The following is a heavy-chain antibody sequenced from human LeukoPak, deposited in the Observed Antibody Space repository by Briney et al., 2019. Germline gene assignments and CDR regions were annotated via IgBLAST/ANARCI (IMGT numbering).Heavy chain of an antibody. D-gene: IGHD2-2*01. J-gene: IGHJ6*03. CDR1: GFTFSSYG. CDR2: ISYDGSNK. V-gene: IGHV3-30*18. Sequence: GGSLRLSCAASGFTFSSYGMHWVRQAPGKGLEWVAVISYDGSNKYYADSGKGRFTISRDNSKNTLYLQMNSLRAEDTAVYNCAKDALNIVVVPAAKYYYYMDVWGKGTTVTVSS. CDR3: AKDALNIVVVPAAKYYYYMDV.